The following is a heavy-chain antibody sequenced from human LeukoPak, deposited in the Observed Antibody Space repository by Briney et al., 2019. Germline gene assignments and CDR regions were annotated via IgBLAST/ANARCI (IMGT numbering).Heavy chain of an antibody. Sequence: ASVKVSCKASGGTFSSYAISWVRQAPGQGLEWVGGIIPIFGTANYAQKFQGRVTITADKSTSTAYMELSSLRSEDTAVYYCARDQVVPAARHEYFQHWGQGTLATVSS. CDR1: GGTFSSYA. J-gene: IGHJ1*01. D-gene: IGHD2-2*01. CDR3: ARDQVVPAARHEYFQH. CDR2: IIPIFGTA. V-gene: IGHV1-69*06.